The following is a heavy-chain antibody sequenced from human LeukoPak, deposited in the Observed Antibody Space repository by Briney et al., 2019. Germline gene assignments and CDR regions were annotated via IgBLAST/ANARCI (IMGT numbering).Heavy chain of an antibody. CDR2: ISGSGGST. D-gene: IGHD3-22*01. J-gene: IGHJ4*02. V-gene: IGHV3-23*01. CDR1: GFTFSSYP. Sequence: GGSLRLSCAASGFTFSSYPMTWVRQAPGKGLEWVSSISGSGGSTYYADSVKGRFTISRDNAKNTLYLQMNSLRGEDTAVYYCAKGGGNSYDSSGYYNYFDYWGQGTLVTVSS. CDR3: AKGGGNSYDSSGYYNYFDY.